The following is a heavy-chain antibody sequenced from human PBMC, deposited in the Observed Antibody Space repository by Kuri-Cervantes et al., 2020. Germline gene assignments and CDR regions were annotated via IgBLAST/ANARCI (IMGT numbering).Heavy chain of an antibody. CDR2: IWYDGSNK. V-gene: IGHV3-33*08. D-gene: IGHD2-2*01. Sequence: GGSLRLSCAASGFTFSSYGMHWVRQAPGKGLEWVAVIWYDGSNKYYADSVKGRFTISRDNAKNSLYLQMNSLRAEDTAVYYCAREEEIVVVPAAVWGNYYYYYMDVWGKGTTVTVSS. J-gene: IGHJ6*03. CDR3: AREEEIVVVPAAVWGNYYYYYMDV. CDR1: GFTFSSYG.